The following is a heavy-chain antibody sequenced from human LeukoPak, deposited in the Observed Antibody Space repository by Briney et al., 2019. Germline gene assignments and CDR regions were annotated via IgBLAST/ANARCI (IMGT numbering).Heavy chain of an antibody. J-gene: IGHJ6*03. CDR1: GYTFTSNY. CDR3: ARSSGYYSSLFYMHV. D-gene: IGHD3-22*01. V-gene: IGHV1-46*01. CDR2: INPSGDPT. Sequence: PGASVKVSCTASGYTFTSNYMHWVRQAPGQGLEWMGIINPSGDPTTYAQKFQGRVTMTSDMSTSTVYMELSSLRSEDTAVYYCARSSGYYSSLFYMHVWGKGTTVTVSS.